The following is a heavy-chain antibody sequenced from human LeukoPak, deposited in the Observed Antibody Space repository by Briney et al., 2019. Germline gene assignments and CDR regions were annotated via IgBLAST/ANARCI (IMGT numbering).Heavy chain of an antibody. CDR1: GFTFSSYS. Sequence: PGGSLRLSCAASGFTFSSYSMNWVRQAPGKGLEWVSSISSSSSYIYYADSVKGRFTISRDNAKNSLYLQMNSLRAEDTAVYYCARDSVRDYYGSGSIGYWGQGTLVTVSS. J-gene: IGHJ4*02. CDR2: ISSSSSYI. D-gene: IGHD3-10*01. CDR3: ARDSVRDYYGSGSIGY. V-gene: IGHV3-21*01.